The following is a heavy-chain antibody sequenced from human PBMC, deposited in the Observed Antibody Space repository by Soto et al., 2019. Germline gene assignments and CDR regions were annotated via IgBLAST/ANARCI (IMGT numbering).Heavy chain of an antibody. D-gene: IGHD6-6*01. CDR1: GGTFGSYA. V-gene: IGHV1-69*13. CDR3: ARVGIPRRNYYYYGMDV. CDR2: IIPIFGTA. J-gene: IGHJ6*02. Sequence: SVKVSCKASGGTFGSYAISWVRQAPGQGLEWMGGIIPIFGTANYAQKFQGRVTITADESTSTAYMELSSLRSEDTAVYYCARVGIPRRNYYYYGMDVWGQGTTVTVSS.